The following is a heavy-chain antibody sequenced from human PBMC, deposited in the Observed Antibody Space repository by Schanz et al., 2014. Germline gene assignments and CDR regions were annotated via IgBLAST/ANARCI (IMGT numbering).Heavy chain of an antibody. CDR2: IKQDGSEK. D-gene: IGHD3-3*01. V-gene: IGHV3-7*01. CDR3: ARGVRIDY. CDR1: EFSFSSFG. Sequence: VQLVESGGGVVQPRGSLRLSCAASEFSFSSFGMNWVRQAPGKGLEWVANIKQDGSEKYYVDSVKGRFTISRDNAKNSLYLQMNSLTAEDTAVYYCARGVRIDYWGQGTLVTVSS. J-gene: IGHJ4*02.